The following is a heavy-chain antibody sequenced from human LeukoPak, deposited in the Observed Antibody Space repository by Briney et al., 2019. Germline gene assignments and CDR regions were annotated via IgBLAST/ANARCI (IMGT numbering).Heavy chain of an antibody. D-gene: IGHD5-24*01. J-gene: IGHJ3*02. CDR1: GGSISSSNW. V-gene: IGHV4-4*02. Sequence: SETLSLTCAVSGGSISSSNWWSWVRQPPGKGLEWIGEIYHSGSTNYNPSLKSRVTISVDKSKNQFSLKLSSVTAADTAVYYCARDRATFSGVGRRRDGRAGAFDIWGQGTMVTVSS. CDR3: ARDRATFSGVGRRRDGRAGAFDI. CDR2: IYHSGST.